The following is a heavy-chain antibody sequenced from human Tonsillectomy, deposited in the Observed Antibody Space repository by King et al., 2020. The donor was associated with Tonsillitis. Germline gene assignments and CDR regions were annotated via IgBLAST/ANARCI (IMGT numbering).Heavy chain of an antibody. CDR1: GGTFSSYD. CDR3: ASGDFWSGYYNYYYMDV. D-gene: IGHD3-3*01. V-gene: IGHV1-69*04. CDR2: IIPILDIA. Sequence: QLVQSGAEVKKAGSSVKVSCKASGGTFSSYDISWVRQAPGQGLEWMGRIIPILDIANYAQKFQGRVTITADKSTRKAYMGLSSLRSEDTAVYYCASGDFWSGYYNYYYMDVWGKGTAVTVSS. J-gene: IGHJ6*03.